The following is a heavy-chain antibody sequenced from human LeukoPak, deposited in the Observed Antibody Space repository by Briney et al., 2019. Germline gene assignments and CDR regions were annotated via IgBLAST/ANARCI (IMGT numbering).Heavy chain of an antibody. Sequence: GGSLRLSCAASGFNISNYNMNWVRQAPGKGLEWLSSISSSSSTIFYADSVKGRLTISRDNAKNSVFLQMNSLRAEDTAVYYCATEPLYYYYMDVWGKGTTVTVSS. CDR1: GFNISNYN. CDR3: ATEPLYYYYMDV. D-gene: IGHD1-14*01. V-gene: IGHV3-48*01. CDR2: ISSSSSTI. J-gene: IGHJ6*03.